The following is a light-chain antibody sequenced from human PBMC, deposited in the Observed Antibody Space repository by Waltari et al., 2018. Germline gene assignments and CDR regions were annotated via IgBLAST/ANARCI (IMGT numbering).Light chain of an antibody. J-gene: IGKJ1*01. CDR2: LGS. CDR1: QSLLHSNGYNY. CDR3: MQALQTPWT. V-gene: IGKV2-28*01. Sequence: DIVMTQSPLSLPVTPGEPASISCRVSQSLLHSNGYNYLDWYLQKPGQSPQLLIYLGSNRASGVPDRFSGSGSGTDFTLKISRVEAEDVGVYYCMQALQTPWTFGQGTKVEIK.